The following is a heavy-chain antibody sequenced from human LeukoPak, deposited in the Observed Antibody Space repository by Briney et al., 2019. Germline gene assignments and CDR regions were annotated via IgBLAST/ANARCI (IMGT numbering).Heavy chain of an antibody. V-gene: IGHV4-61*02. CDR2: IYTSGST. CDR1: GGSISSGSYY. J-gene: IGHJ5*02. Sequence: TLSLTCTVSGGSISSGSYYWSWIRQPAGKGLEWIGRIYTSGSTNYNPSLKSRVTISVDTSKNQFSLKLSSVTAADTAVYYCARGKRHYYGSGSYGGWFDPWGQGTLVTVSS. D-gene: IGHD3-10*01. CDR3: ARGKRHYYGSGSYGGWFDP.